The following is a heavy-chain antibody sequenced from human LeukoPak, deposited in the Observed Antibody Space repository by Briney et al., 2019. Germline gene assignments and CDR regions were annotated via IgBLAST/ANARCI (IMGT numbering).Heavy chain of an antibody. J-gene: IGHJ5*02. V-gene: IGHV1-2*02. CDR2: INPNSGAT. Sequence: SVNVSCKASGYTFTGYYINWVRQAPGQSLEWMCWINPNSGATKFAQKVQGRVTLTRDTSINTAYMELTSLRADDTAVYFCARDRQYGTSWRRTSFDPWGQGTLLTVSS. D-gene: IGHD1-14*01. CDR3: ARDRQYGTSWRRTSFDP. CDR1: GYTFTGYY.